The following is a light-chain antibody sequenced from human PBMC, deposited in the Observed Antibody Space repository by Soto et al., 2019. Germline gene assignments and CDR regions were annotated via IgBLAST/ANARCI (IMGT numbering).Light chain of an antibody. CDR3: MQALQTPVT. V-gene: IGKV2-28*01. J-gene: IGKJ4*01. Sequence: DIVMTQSPLSLPVTPGESASISCRSSQSLLHTNGYYYLDWYLQKPGQSPQLLIYWDSNRVSGVPDRFSGSGSGTDFTLKISRVEAEDVGVYYCMQALQTPVTFGGGTKVEIK. CDR2: WDS. CDR1: QSLLHTNGYYY.